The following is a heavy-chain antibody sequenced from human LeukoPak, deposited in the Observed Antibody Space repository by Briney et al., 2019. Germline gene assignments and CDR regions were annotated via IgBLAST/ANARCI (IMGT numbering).Heavy chain of an antibody. V-gene: IGHV1-46*01. CDR2: INPSGGST. CDR1: GYTFTSYY. CDR3: ARAERYYYDSSGYYFDY. J-gene: IGHJ4*02. Sequence: ASVKVSCKASGYTFTSYYMHWVRQAPGQGLEWMGIINPSGGSTSYAQKFQGRVTMTRDTSTSTVYMELSSLRSEDTAAYYCARAERYYYDSSGYYFDYWGQGTLVTVSS. D-gene: IGHD3-22*01.